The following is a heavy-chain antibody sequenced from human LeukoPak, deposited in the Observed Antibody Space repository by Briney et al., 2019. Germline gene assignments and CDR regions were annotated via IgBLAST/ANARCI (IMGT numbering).Heavy chain of an antibody. V-gene: IGHV1-69*13. J-gene: IGHJ4*02. Sequence: ASVKVSCKASGGTFSSYAISWVRQAPGQGLEWMGGVIPIFGTANYAQKFQGRVTITADESTSTAYMELSSLRSEDTAVYYCAAVTSYYYDSSGSTLFDYWGQGTLVTVSS. CDR3: AAVTSYYYDSSGSTLFDY. CDR2: VIPIFGTA. CDR1: GGTFSSYA. D-gene: IGHD3-22*01.